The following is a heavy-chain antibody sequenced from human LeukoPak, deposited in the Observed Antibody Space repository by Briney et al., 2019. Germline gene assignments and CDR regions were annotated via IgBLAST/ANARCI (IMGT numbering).Heavy chain of an antibody. V-gene: IGHV3-30-3*01. D-gene: IGHD3-10*01. CDR3: ASLLLLQNSYLIPWYSDYYGMDV. CDR1: GFTFSSYA. CDR2: TSYDGSNK. J-gene: IGHJ6*02. Sequence: GGSLRLSCAASGFTFSSYAMHWVRQAPGKGLEWVAVTSYDGSNKYYAVSVKGRFTISRDNSKNTLYLQMNSLRAEDTAVYYCASLLLLQNSYLIPWYSDYYGMDVWGQGTTVTVSS.